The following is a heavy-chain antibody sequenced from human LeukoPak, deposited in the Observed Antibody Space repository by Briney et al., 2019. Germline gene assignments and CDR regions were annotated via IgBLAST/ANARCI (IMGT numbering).Heavy chain of an antibody. CDR1: GYTFTGYY. Sequence: ASVKVSCKASGYTFTGYYMHWVRQAPGQGLEWMGWINPNSGGTNYAQKFQGRVTMTRDTSISTAYMELSRLRSDDTAVYYRARAGSGSGWYNFDYWGQGTLVTVSS. D-gene: IGHD6-19*01. J-gene: IGHJ4*02. V-gene: IGHV1-2*02. CDR2: INPNSGGT. CDR3: ARAGSGSGWYNFDY.